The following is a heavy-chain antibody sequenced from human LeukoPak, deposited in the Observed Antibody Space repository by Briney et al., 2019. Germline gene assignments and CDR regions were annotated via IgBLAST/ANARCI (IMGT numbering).Heavy chain of an antibody. D-gene: IGHD3-22*01. Sequence: GGSLRLSCVVSGFAFSDYWMSWVRQAPGKGLEWVANIKEDGSGIYYVDSVEGRFTISRDNAKKSLYLQMNSLRAEDTAVYYCARGDTRGYYYRFFDYWGQGTLVTVSS. CDR1: GFAFSDYW. CDR2: IKEDGSGI. J-gene: IGHJ4*02. V-gene: IGHV3-7*01. CDR3: ARGDTRGYYYRFFDY.